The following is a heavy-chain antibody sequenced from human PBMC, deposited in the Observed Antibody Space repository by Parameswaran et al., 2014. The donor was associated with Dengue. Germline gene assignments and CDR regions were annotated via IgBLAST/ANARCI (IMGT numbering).Heavy chain of an antibody. Sequence: PGKGLEWIGYIYYSGSTNYNPSLKSRVTISVDTSKNQFSLKLSSVTAADTAVYYCARISGSYGAYYFDYWGQGTLVTVSS. D-gene: IGHD1-26*01. CDR3: ARISGSYGAYYFDY. CDR2: IYYSGST. V-gene: IGHV4-59*13. J-gene: IGHJ4*02.